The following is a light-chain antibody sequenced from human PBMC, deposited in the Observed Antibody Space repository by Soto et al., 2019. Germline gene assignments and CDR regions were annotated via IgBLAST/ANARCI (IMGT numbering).Light chain of an antibody. J-gene: IGKJ1*01. Sequence: EIGMTQSTLSLPVAPGEPASISCRSSQSLLHSNGYNSLDWYLKKQWQSPQLLIYMNSKRASGVSDRFSGSLSVPYFTLKLSRVEAEDAGVYYRLQALPPLRTFGQGTKVDIK. CDR2: MNS. V-gene: IGKV2-28*01. CDR1: QSLLHSNGYNS. CDR3: LQALPPLRT.